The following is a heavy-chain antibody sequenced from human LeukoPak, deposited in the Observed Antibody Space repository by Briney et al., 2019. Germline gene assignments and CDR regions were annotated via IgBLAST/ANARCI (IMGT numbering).Heavy chain of an antibody. Sequence: SETLSLTCTVSGGSISSYCWSWIRQPAGKGLEWIGRIYTSGSTNYNPSLKSRVTMSVDTSKNQFSLKLSSVTAADTAVYYCARTESPFNWFDPWGQGTLVTVSS. CDR2: IYTSGST. CDR3: ARTESPFNWFDP. CDR1: GGSISSYC. J-gene: IGHJ5*02. V-gene: IGHV4-4*07.